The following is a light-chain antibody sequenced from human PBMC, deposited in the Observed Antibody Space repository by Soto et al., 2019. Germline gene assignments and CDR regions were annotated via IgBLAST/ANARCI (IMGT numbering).Light chain of an antibody. J-gene: IGLJ2*01. CDR2: LNSDGRH. V-gene: IGLV4-69*01. Sequence: QLVLTQSPSASASLGASVKLTCTLSSGHSSYAISWHQQQPEKGPRYLMKLNSDGRHFKGDGIPDRFSGSSSGAERYLTISSRQSEDEADYYCQTWGTGIVVFGGGTKLTVL. CDR3: QTWGTGIVV. CDR1: SGHSSYA.